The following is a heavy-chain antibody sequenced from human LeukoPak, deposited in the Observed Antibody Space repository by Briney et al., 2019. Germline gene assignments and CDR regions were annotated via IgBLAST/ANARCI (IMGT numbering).Heavy chain of an antibody. CDR1: RFTFSSYA. Sequence: PGGSLRLSCAASRFTFSSYAMSWVRQAPGKGLEWVSAISGSGGSTYYADSVKGRFTISRDNSKNTLYLQMNSLRAEDTAVYYCAKYYYDSSGYSGSDAFDIWGQGTMVTVSS. V-gene: IGHV3-23*01. CDR2: ISGSGGST. D-gene: IGHD3-22*01. J-gene: IGHJ3*02. CDR3: AKYYYDSSGYSGSDAFDI.